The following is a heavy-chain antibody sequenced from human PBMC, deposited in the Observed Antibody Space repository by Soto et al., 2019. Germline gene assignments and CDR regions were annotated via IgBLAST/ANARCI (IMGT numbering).Heavy chain of an antibody. CDR1: GGSISSYY. V-gene: IGHV4-59*08. Sequence: SETLSLTCTVSGGSISSYYWSWIRQPPGKGLEWIGYIYYSGSTNYNPYLKSRVTISVDTSKNQFSLKLSSVTAADTAVYYCARRIRIRDGDFHIFDYWGQG. CDR2: IYYSGST. J-gene: IGHJ4*02. D-gene: IGHD4-17*01. CDR3: ARRIRIRDGDFHIFDY.